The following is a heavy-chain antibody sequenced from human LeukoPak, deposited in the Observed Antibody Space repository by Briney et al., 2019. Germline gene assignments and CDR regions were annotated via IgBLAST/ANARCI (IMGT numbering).Heavy chain of an antibody. Sequence: GGSLRLSCVGSGFVFSDYWMSWARQAPGKGLEWVANINQGGKKRNYVDSMKGRFIISRDDAKNSLYLQMDGLTPEDTAMYYCTRDLAAAATWGQGTLVTVSS. D-gene: IGHD6-13*01. V-gene: IGHV3-7*03. J-gene: IGHJ5*02. CDR1: GFVFSDYW. CDR2: INQGGKKR. CDR3: TRDLAAAAT.